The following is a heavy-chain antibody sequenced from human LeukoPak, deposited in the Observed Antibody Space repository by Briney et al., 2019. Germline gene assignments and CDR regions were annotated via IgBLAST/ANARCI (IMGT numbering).Heavy chain of an antibody. J-gene: IGHJ4*02. CDR3: ARAIGIWSGYSY. D-gene: IGHD3-3*01. V-gene: IGHV3-7*01. CDR2: IKEDGSEK. CDR1: GFTFNRNW. Sequence: GGSLRLSCAASGFTFNRNWMSWVRQAPGKGLEWVANIKEDGSEKYYVDSVKGRFTISRDDAKNSLYLQMNSLRAEDTAVYYRARAIGIWSGYSYWGQGTLVTVSS.